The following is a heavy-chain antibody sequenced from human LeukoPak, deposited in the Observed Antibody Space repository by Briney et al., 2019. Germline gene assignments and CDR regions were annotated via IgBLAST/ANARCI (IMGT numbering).Heavy chain of an antibody. CDR2: IYHSGST. CDR1: GGSISSGGYY. CDR3: ARAPFIQSDNGGTFDY. Sequence: SETLSLTCTVSGGSISSGGYYWSWIRQPPGKGLEWIGYIYHSGSTYYNPSLKSRVTISVDTSKNQFSLKLSSVTAADTAVYYCARAPFIQSDNGGTFDYWGQGTLVTVSS. V-gene: IGHV4-30-2*01. J-gene: IGHJ4*02. D-gene: IGHD4-23*01.